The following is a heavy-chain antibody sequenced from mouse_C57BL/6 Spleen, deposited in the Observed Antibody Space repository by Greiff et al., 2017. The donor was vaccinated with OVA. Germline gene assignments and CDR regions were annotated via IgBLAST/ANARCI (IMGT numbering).Heavy chain of an antibody. V-gene: IGHV5-17*01. J-gene: IGHJ3*01. D-gene: IGHD1-1*01. CDR2: ISSGSSTI. CDR1: GFTFSDYG. Sequence: EVHLVESGGGLVKPGGSLKLSCAASGFTFSDYGMHWVRQAPEKGLEWVAYISSGSSTIYYADTVKGRFTISRDNAKNTLFLQMTSLRSEDTAMYYCARGGANYYGSSYDWFAYWGQGTLVTVSA. CDR3: ARGGANYYGSSYDWFAY.